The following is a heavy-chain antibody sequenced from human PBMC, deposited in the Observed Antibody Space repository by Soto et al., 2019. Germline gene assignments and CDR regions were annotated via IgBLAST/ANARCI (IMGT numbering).Heavy chain of an antibody. D-gene: IGHD2-2*01. V-gene: IGHV4-39*01. J-gene: IGHJ5*02. CDR1: GGSISSSSYY. CDR2: IYYSGST. CDR3: APSSGYCISTSCAPDWFDP. Sequence: SETLSLTCTVSGGSISSSSYYWGWIRQPPGKGLEWIGGIYYSGSTYYNPSLKSRVTISVDTSKNQFSLKLSSVTAADTAVYYCAPSSGYCISTSCAPDWFDPWGQGTLGTAS.